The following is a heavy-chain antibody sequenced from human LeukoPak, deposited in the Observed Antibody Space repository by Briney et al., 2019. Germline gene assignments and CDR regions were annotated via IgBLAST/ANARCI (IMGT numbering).Heavy chain of an antibody. D-gene: IGHD2-2*01. CDR1: SGSLSSSSYF. J-gene: IGHJ4*02. CDR3: ARSFTGDSEHVTSSYPDF. Sequence: SETLSLTCTVYSGSLSSSSYFWGWIRQPPGKGLEWIGSVDYSGSTFYNPSLKSRVTISVDTSKNQFSLQLSSVTAADTAVYYCARSFTGDSEHVTSSYPDFWGQGILVTVSS. CDR2: VDYSGST. V-gene: IGHV4-39*01.